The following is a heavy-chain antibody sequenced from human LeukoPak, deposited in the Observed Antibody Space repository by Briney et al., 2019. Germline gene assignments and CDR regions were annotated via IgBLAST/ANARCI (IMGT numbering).Heavy chain of an antibody. V-gene: IGHV1-69*05. CDR1: GGTFSSYA. J-gene: IGHJ4*02. D-gene: IGHD5-18*01. Sequence: GASVKVSCKASGGTFSSYAISWVRQAPGQGLEWMGGIIPIFGTANYAQKFQGRVTITTDESTSTAYMELSSLRSEDTAVYYCARRRTAMGASEYWGQGTLVTVSS. CDR3: ARRRTAMGASEY. CDR2: IIPIFGTA.